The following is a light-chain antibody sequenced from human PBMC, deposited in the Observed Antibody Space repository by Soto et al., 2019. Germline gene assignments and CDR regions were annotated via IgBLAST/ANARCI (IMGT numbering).Light chain of an antibody. CDR1: RGHSGYG. CDR3: QIGDTYLAI. CDR2: VNSDGSH. J-gene: IGLJ2*01. Sequence: QLVLTQSPSASASLGASVTLTCTLSRGHSGYGIAWHQQQPEKGTRYLMKVNSDGSHSKGDGIPYRFSGSSSGAERYLTVSSLRSEDDAEYYFQIGDTYLAIFGGGTKLTVL. V-gene: IGLV4-69*01.